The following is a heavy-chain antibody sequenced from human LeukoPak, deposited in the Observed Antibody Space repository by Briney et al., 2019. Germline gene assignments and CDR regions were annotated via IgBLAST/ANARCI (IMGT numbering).Heavy chain of an antibody. CDR3: TKDSQGSYDGFWYGTYGMDV. CDR1: GFSFNTFA. J-gene: IGHJ6*02. D-gene: IGHD3-16*01. Sequence: PGGSLRLSCVASGFSFNTFALTWVRQAPGKGLEWVSTISDYPHYADSVRGRFTISRDNSRKTVFLQMNSLTPEDAATYCCTKDSQGSYDGFWYGTYGMDVWGQGTTVTISS. CDR2: ISDYP. V-gene: IGHV3-23*05.